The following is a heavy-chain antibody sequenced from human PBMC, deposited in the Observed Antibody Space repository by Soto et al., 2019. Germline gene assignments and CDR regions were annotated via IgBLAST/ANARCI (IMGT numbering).Heavy chain of an antibody. CDR3: VNGSVGSRPYYFDH. D-gene: IGHD2-15*01. CDR2: INDNGGST. V-gene: IGHV3-23*01. CDR1: GFIFSSYA. J-gene: IGHJ4*02. Sequence: EVQVLESGGDLVQPGGSLRLSCAGSGFIFSSYAMSWVRQAPGKGLEWVSAINDNGGSTWYADSVKGRFTISRDNSMNTLYLQPTSLRGEDTAVYYCVNGSVGSRPYYFDHWGQGTLVTVSS.